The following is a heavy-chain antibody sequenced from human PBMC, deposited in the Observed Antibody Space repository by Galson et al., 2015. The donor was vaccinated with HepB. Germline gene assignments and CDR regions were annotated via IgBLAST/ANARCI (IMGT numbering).Heavy chain of an antibody. D-gene: IGHD3-3*01. CDR2: IKSKTDGGTT. CDR3: TTGLAPEGFWSGYSTDYFDY. Sequence: SLRLSCAASGFTFSSYSMNWVRQAPGKGLEWVGRIKSKTDGGTTDYAAPVKGRFTISRDDSKNTLYLQMNSLKTEDTAVYYCTTGLAPEGFWSGYSTDYFDYWGQGTLVTVSS. CDR1: GFTFSSYS. V-gene: IGHV3-15*07. J-gene: IGHJ4*02.